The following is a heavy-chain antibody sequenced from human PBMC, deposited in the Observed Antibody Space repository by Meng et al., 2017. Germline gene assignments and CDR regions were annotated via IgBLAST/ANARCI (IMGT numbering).Heavy chain of an antibody. CDR2: INHSGST. CDR1: GGSFSGYY. D-gene: IGHD6-6*01. J-gene: IGHJ4*02. CDR3: ARRGIAARPFYY. V-gene: IGHV4-34*01. Sequence: QVQPQQWGAGLLKPSETLSLTCAVYGGSFSGYYWSWIRQPPGKGLEWIGEINHSGSTNYNPSLKSRVTISVDTSKNQFSLKLSSVTAADTAVYYCARRGIAARPFYYWGQGTLVTVSS.